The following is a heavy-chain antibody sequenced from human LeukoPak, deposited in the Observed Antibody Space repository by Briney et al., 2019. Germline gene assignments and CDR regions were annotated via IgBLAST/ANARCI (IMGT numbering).Heavy chain of an antibody. D-gene: IGHD6-6*01. V-gene: IGHV3-13*04. CDR1: GFTFSSHD. CDR2: FIPAGDR. CDR3: AREAEYRAGGAFDI. Sequence: AGSLRLSCAASGFTFSSHDMHWVRQAAGKGLEWVSGFIPAGDRYYAESVKGRFTISRENAKSSLYLQMNSLRVGDTAVYYCAREAEYRAGGAFDIWGQGTMVTASS. J-gene: IGHJ3*02.